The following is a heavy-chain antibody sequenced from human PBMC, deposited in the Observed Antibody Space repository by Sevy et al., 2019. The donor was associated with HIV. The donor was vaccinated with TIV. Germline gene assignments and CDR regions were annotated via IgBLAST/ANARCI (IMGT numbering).Heavy chain of an antibody. D-gene: IGHD6-19*01. V-gene: IGHV3-23*01. CDR3: AKARTAVTGIDFFDL. CDR1: GFTLSNYA. J-gene: IGHJ5*02. CDR2: ISVNGGST. Sequence: GGSLRLSCVASGFTLSNYAMTWVRQAPGKGLEWVSMISVNGGSTQYADSVKGRFTISRANSQNTLFLQIGSLRAADTAVYYCAKARTAVTGIDFFDLWGQGTLVTVSS.